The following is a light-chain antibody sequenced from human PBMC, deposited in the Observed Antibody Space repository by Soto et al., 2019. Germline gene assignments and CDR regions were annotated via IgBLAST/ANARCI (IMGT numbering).Light chain of an antibody. CDR3: QQYNNWPPWT. J-gene: IGKJ1*01. CDR1: QSVSGK. V-gene: IGKV3-15*01. Sequence: EIVMTQSPDTLSLSPGERATLSFRASQSVSGKLAWYQHRPGQAPRLLIYDASIRATGIPARFSGSASGTVFTLNISSLQSEDFALYYCQQYNNWPPWTFGQGTKVDI. CDR2: DAS.